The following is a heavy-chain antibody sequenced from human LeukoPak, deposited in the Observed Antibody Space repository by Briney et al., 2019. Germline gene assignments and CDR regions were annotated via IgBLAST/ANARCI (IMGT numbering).Heavy chain of an antibody. J-gene: IGHJ4*02. CDR2: ISSSSSYI. CDR3: ARDFRGVGGYYDSSGYSVDY. V-gene: IGHV3-21*01. Sequence: GGSLRLSCAASGFTFSSYSMNWVRQAPGKGLEWVSSISSSSSYIYYADSVKGRFTISRDNAKNSLYLQMNSLRAEDTAVYYCARDFRGVGGYYDSSGYSVDYWGQGTLVTVSS. D-gene: IGHD3-22*01. CDR1: GFTFSSYS.